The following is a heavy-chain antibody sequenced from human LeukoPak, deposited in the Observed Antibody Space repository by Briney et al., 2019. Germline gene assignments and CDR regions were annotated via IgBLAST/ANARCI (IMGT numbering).Heavy chain of an antibody. CDR1: GFTFSSHS. CDR3: AKEGGDTWTNFYFHY. J-gene: IGHJ4*02. Sequence: GGSLRLSCAASGFTFSSHSMNWVREAPGQGLEWVSTISGSSGSTYYADSVKGRFSISRDNSKSTLYLQMNNLRAEDTAMYYCAKEGGDTWTNFYFHYWGQGTLVTVSS. V-gene: IGHV3-23*01. D-gene: IGHD1-20*01. CDR2: ISGSSGST.